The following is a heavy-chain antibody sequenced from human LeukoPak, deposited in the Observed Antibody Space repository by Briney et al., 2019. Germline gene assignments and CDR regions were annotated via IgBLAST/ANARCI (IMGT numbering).Heavy chain of an antibody. D-gene: IGHD2-2*01. V-gene: IGHV4-31*03. J-gene: IGHJ4*02. CDR1: GGSISSGGYY. CDR2: IYYSGST. Sequence: SETLSLTRTVSGGSISSGGYYWSWIRQHPGKGLEWIGYIYYSGSTYYNPSLKSRVTISVDSSKNQFSLKLGSVTATDTAVYYCARDGGCSSTSCYFDYWGQGTLVTVSS. CDR3: ARDGGCSSTSCYFDY.